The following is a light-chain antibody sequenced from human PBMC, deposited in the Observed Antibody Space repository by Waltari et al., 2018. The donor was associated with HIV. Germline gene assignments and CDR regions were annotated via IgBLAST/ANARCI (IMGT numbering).Light chain of an antibody. J-gene: IGLJ2*01. CDR2: ENN. Sequence: QSVLTQPPSVSAAAGQKVTIPCSGSSSHIGSNDVSWYQQLPGTAPKLLIYENNKRPSGIPDRFSGSKSGTSATLGITGLQTWDEADYYCGTWDTSLSGVVFGGGTKLTVL. V-gene: IGLV1-51*02. CDR1: SSHIGSND. CDR3: GTWDTSLSGVV.